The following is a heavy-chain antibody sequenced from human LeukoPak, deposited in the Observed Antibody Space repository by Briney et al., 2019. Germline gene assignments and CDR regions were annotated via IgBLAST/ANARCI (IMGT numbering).Heavy chain of an antibody. J-gene: IGHJ6*02. CDR2: ISSSSSYI. Sequence: GVSLRLSCAASGYTFRSYNMNGVRHARGGGVEGVSSISSSSSYIYYADSVKGLFTISRENPKNSLYLPMTSLRAEDTAVYYCARYCSGGSCYLRIYGMDVWGQGTTVTVSS. CDR3: ARYCSGGSCYLRIYGMDV. CDR1: GYTFRSYN. D-gene: IGHD2-15*01. V-gene: IGHV3-21*01.